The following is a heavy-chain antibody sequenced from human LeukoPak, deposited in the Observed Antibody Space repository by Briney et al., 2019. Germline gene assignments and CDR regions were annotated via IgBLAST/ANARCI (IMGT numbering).Heavy chain of an antibody. CDR2: ISGSGGST. D-gene: IGHD2-15*01. CDR3: AKDSKGGGKVFADRPYYYYMDV. CDR1: GFTFSSYA. Sequence: PGGSLRLSCAASGFTFSSYAMSWIRQAPGKGLEWVSAISGSGGSTYYADSVKGRFTISRDNSKNTLYLQMNSLRAEDTAVHYCAKDSKGGGKVFADRPYYYYMDVWGKGTTVTVSS. V-gene: IGHV3-23*01. J-gene: IGHJ6*03.